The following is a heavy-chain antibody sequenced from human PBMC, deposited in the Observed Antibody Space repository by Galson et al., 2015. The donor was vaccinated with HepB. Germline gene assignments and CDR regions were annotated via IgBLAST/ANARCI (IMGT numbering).Heavy chain of an antibody. V-gene: IGHV1-69*13. D-gene: IGHD2-2*01. CDR2: IIPIFGTA. Sequence: SVKVSCKASGGTFSSYAISWVRQAPGQGLERMGGIIPIFGTANYAQKFQGRVTITADESTSTAYMELSSLRSEDTAVYYCARDGDIVVVPAALKTFNYYYGMDVWGQGTTVTVSS. CDR1: GGTFSSYA. J-gene: IGHJ6*02. CDR3: ARDGDIVVVPAALKTFNYYYGMDV.